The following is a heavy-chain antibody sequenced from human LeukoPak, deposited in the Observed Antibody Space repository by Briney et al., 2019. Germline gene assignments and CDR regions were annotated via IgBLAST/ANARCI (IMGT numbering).Heavy chain of an antibody. V-gene: IGHV3-21*01. CDR2: ISSSSYI. CDR1: GFTFSSYS. J-gene: IGHJ3*02. D-gene: IGHD6-6*01. CDR3: ARLVGPKAFDI. Sequence: PGGSLRLSCAASGFTFSSYSMNWVRQAPGKGLEWVSSISSSSYIYYADSVKGRFTISRDNAKNSLYLQMNSLRAEDTAVYYCARLVGPKAFDIWGQGTMVTVSS.